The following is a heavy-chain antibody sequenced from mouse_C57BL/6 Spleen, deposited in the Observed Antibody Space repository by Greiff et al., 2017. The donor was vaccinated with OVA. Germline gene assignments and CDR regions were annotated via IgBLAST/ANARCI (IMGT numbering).Heavy chain of an antibody. CDR2: IYPGSGST. D-gene: IGHD1-1*01. CDR1: GYTFTSYW. V-gene: IGHV1-55*01. CDR3: AREGDYGSRRWYFDV. J-gene: IGHJ1*03. Sequence: QVQLKESGAELVKPGASVKMSCKASGYTFTSYWITWVKQRPGQGLEWIGDIYPGSGSTNYNEKFKSKATLTVDTSSSTAYMQLSRLTSEDSAVYYCAREGDYGSRRWYFDVWGTGTTVTVSS.